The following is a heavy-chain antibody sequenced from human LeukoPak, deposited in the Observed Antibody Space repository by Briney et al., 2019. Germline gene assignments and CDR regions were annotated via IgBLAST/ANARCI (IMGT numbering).Heavy chain of an antibody. Sequence: ASVKVSCKASGYTFTSYYMHWVRQAPGQELEWMGIINPSGGSTSYAQKFQGRVTMTRDTSTSTVYMELSSLRSEDTAVYYCARAGLFDSSGYYYVSYDYWGQGTLVTVSS. CDR3: ARAGLFDSSGYYYVSYDY. V-gene: IGHV1-46*01. CDR2: INPSGGST. D-gene: IGHD3-22*01. J-gene: IGHJ4*02. CDR1: GYTFTSYY.